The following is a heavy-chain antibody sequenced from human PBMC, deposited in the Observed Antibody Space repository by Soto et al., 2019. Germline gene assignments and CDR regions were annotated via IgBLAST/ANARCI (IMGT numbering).Heavy chain of an antibody. D-gene: IGHD3-22*01. CDR1: GCSISSYY. V-gene: IGHV4-59*08. J-gene: IGHJ2*01. Sequence: SEILSLTCTVSGCSISSYYWSWIRQPPGKGLEWIGYIYYSGSTNYNPSLKSRVTISVDTSKNQFSLKLSSVTAADTAVYYCARPMGYFDTTGSYHWYFDLWGRGTEVTVSS. CDR3: ARPMGYFDTTGSYHWYFDL. CDR2: IYYSGST.